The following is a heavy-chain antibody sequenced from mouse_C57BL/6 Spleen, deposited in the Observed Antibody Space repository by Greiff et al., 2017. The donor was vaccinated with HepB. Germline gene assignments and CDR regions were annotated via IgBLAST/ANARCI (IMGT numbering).Heavy chain of an antibody. V-gene: IGHV5-17*01. CDR1: GFTFSDYG. CDR3: ARKAYYGSSYGYFDV. CDR2: ISSGSSTI. Sequence: EVKLMESGGGLVKPGGSLKLSCAASGFTFSDYGMHWVRQAPEKGLEWVAYISSGSSTIYYADTVKGRFTISRDNAKNTLFLQMTSLRSEDTAMYYCARKAYYGSSYGYFDVWGTGTTVTVSS. D-gene: IGHD1-1*01. J-gene: IGHJ1*03.